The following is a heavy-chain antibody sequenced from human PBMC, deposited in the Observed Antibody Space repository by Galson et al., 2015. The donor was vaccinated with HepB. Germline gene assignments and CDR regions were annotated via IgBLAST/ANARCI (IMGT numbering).Heavy chain of an antibody. CDR3: AKWGIWGVFEY. CDR1: GFTFSSYS. CDR2: ISSSSSYI. J-gene: IGHJ4*02. Sequence: SLRLSCAASGFTFSSYSMNWVRQAPGKGLEWVSSISSSSSYIYYADSVKGRFTISRDNSKNTVSLQMNSLRAEDTAVYYCAKWGIWGVFEYWGQGILVTVSS. V-gene: IGHV3-21*04. D-gene: IGHD3-16*01.